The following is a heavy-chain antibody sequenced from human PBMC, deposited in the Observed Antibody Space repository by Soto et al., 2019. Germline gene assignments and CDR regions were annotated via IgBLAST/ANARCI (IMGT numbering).Heavy chain of an antibody. CDR2: ISGSGGST. Sequence: VGSLRLSCAASGFTFSSYAMNWVRQAPGKGLEWVSAISGSGGSTYYADSVKGRFTISRDNSKNTLYLQMNSLRAEDTAVYYCAKVSSGSSGYYYWYFDYWGQGTLVTVSS. CDR3: AKVSSGSSGYYYWYFDY. CDR1: GFTFSSYA. V-gene: IGHV3-23*01. J-gene: IGHJ4*02. D-gene: IGHD3-22*01.